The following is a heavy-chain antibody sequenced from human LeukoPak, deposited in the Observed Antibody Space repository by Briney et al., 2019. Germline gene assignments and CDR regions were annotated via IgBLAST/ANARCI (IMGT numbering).Heavy chain of an antibody. Sequence: PGGSLRLSCAASGFTVSSNYMSWVRQAPGQGLEWFSLIYIGGSTYYADSVKGRFTISRDNSKNTLYLQMNSLRAEDTAVYYCAREYCSGGSCYTDYLGQGTLVTVSS. CDR1: GFTVSSNY. CDR2: IYIGGST. CDR3: AREYCSGGSCYTDY. V-gene: IGHV3-66*01. D-gene: IGHD2-15*01. J-gene: IGHJ4*02.